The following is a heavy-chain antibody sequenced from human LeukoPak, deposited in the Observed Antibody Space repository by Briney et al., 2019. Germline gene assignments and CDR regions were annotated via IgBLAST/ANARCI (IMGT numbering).Heavy chain of an antibody. Sequence: GGSLRLSCAASGFTFSSYAMSWVRQAPGKGLEWVSAISGSGGRTYYADSVKGRFTISRDNSKNTLYLQMNSLRAEDTAVYYCARRYYDILTGYSNWGQGTLVTVSS. D-gene: IGHD3-9*01. V-gene: IGHV3-23*01. CDR2: ISGSGGRT. CDR1: GFTFSSYA. J-gene: IGHJ4*02. CDR3: ARRYYDILTGYSN.